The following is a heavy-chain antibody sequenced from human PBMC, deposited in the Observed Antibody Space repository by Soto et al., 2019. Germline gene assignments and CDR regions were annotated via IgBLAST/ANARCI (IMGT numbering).Heavy chain of an antibody. CDR2: ISSSSSTI. CDR3: ARDAQYYDILTGYSDRNYFDY. D-gene: IGHD3-9*01. Sequence: GGSLRLSCAASGFTFSSYSMNWVRQAPGKGLEWVSYISSSSSTIYYADSVKGRFTISRDNAKNSLYLQMNSLRDEDTAVYYCARDAQYYDILTGYSDRNYFDYWGQGTLVTVSS. J-gene: IGHJ4*02. CDR1: GFTFSSYS. V-gene: IGHV3-48*02.